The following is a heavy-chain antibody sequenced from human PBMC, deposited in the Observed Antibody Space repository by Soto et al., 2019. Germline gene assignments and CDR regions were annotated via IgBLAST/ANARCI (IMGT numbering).Heavy chain of an antibody. Sequence: ASVKVSCKASGYTFTSYYMHWVRQAPGQGLEWMGIINPSGGSTSYAQKFQGRVTMIRDTSTSTVYMELSSLRSEDTAVYYCARVGYNWNYEFWGQGTLVTVSS. V-gene: IGHV1-46*01. CDR2: INPSGGST. D-gene: IGHD1-7*01. CDR1: GYTFTSYY. CDR3: ARVGYNWNYEF. J-gene: IGHJ4*02.